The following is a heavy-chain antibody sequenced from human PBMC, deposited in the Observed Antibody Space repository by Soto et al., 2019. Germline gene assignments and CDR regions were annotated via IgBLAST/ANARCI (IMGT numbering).Heavy chain of an antibody. J-gene: IGHJ3*02. Sequence: QVQLVESGGGVVQPGRSLRLSCAASGFTLSSYGMHWVRQAPGKGLEWVAVIWYDGSNKYYADSVKGRFTISRDNSKNTLYLQINSLRAEDTAVYYCARDVGHYYGSGSYYGAFDIWGQGTMVTVSS. CDR3: ARDVGHYYGSGSYYGAFDI. D-gene: IGHD3-10*01. CDR2: IWYDGSNK. V-gene: IGHV3-33*01. CDR1: GFTLSSYG.